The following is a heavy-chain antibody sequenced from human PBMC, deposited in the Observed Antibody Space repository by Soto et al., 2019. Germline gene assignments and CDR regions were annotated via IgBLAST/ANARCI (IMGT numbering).Heavy chain of an antibody. CDR3: AKVHAYSYGNRACFGD. CDR1: VCTFSSYA. J-gene: IGHJ1*01. CDR2: ISGSGGST. D-gene: IGHD5-18*01. Sequence: VGSLRLSCASSVCTFSSYAMSCVRHSPGKWLEWVSAISGSGGSTDSVDSVKGRFTISRDNSKNTLFLQMNSLRAEDTAVYYCAKVHAYSYGNRACFGDWGEGT. V-gene: IGHV3-23*01.